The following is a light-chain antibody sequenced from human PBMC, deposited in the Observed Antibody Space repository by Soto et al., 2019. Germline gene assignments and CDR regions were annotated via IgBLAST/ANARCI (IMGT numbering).Light chain of an antibody. CDR2: DAS. V-gene: IGKV3-11*01. Sequence: EIVLTQSPATLSLSPGERATLSCRASQSVNSYLAWYQQKPGQAPRLLIYDASNRATGIPARFSGSGPGTDFTLTISSLEPEDFAVYYCQQRSDWPPFTFGPGTKVDIK. J-gene: IGKJ3*01. CDR3: QQRSDWPPFT. CDR1: QSVNSY.